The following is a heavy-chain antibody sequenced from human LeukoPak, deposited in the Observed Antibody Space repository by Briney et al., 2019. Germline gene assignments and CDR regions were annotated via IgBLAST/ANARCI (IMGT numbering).Heavy chain of an antibody. Sequence: PSQTLSLTCTVSGGSISSGDYYWSWIRQPPGKGLEWIGYIYYSGSTYYNPSLKSRVTISVDTSKNQFSLKLSSVTAADTAVYYCARGAGGNPRLPGGAFDIWGQGTMVTVSS. CDR3: ARGAGGNPRLPGGAFDI. CDR1: GGSISSGDYY. V-gene: IGHV4-30-4*01. J-gene: IGHJ3*02. D-gene: IGHD4-23*01. CDR2: IYYSGST.